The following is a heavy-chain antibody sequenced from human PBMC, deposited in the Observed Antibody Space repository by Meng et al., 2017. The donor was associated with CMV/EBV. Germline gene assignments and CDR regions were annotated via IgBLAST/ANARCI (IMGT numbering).Heavy chain of an antibody. CDR2: ITTSGGT. J-gene: IGHJ4*02. CDR1: GGDMSGHH. V-gene: IGHV4-4*07. CDR3: ARESSGFPLDY. D-gene: IGHD3-22*01. Sequence: LTCIVSGGDMSGHHWGWIRQPAEKGLEWLGRITTSGGTDYNPSLKSRVTVSIDTSKNQFSLILSSVTAADTAVYYCARESSGFPLDYWGQGTLVTVSS.